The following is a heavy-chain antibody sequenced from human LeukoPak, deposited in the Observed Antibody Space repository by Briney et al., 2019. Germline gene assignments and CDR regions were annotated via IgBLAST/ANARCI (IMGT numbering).Heavy chain of an antibody. D-gene: IGHD3-3*01. CDR1: GDSISSSNSY. J-gene: IGHJ6*03. V-gene: IGHV4-39*01. Sequence: SETLSLTCTVSGDSISSSNSYRGWIRQPPGKGLEWIGSLYYSGSSYYNPSLKSRVTISADTSKNQFSLKLTSVTAADTAVYYCARLKAIFGVVIIIPGLYYMDVWGKGTTVTVSS. CDR3: ARLKAIFGVVIIIPGLYYMDV. CDR2: LYYSGSS.